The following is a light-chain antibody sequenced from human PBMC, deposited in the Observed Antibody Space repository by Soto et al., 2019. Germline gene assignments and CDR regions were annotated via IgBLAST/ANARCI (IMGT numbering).Light chain of an antibody. CDR3: QQLYSYPST. V-gene: IGKV1-9*01. Sequence: IQLTQSPSSLSASVGDRVTITCRASQDSTKYVAWYQQKPGKAPNLLIYDASTLHSEVPSRFSGSGSGTDFTLTISGLQPEDFETYYCQQLYSYPSTLGGGTKVDIK. J-gene: IGKJ4*01. CDR1: QDSTKY. CDR2: DAS.